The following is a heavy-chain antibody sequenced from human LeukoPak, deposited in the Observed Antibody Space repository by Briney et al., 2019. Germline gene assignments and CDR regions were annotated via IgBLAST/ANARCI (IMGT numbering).Heavy chain of an antibody. Sequence: SVKVSCKASGGTFSSYAISWVRQAPGQGLEWMGGIIPIFGTANYAQKFQGRVTITRNTSISTAYMELSSLRSEDTAVYYCARGNRLFIHDYGDYEDQTNSDYWGQGTLVTVSS. V-gene: IGHV1-69*05. D-gene: IGHD4-17*01. CDR1: GGTFSSYA. J-gene: IGHJ4*02. CDR3: ARGNRLFIHDYGDYEDQTNSDY. CDR2: IIPIFGTA.